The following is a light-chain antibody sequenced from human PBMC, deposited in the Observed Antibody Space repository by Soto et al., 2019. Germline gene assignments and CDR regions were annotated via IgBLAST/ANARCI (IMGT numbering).Light chain of an antibody. CDR1: QHISDY. Sequence: DTRLTQSPSSLSASVGDRVTITCQASQHISDYLNWYQQKPGKAPKLLIYDGTKLETGVPSRFSGSGSGTEFTFTISSLQPEDTATYYCHQYFNPRTFGGRTKVEIK. CDR2: DGT. CDR3: HQYFNPRT. J-gene: IGKJ4*01. V-gene: IGKV1-33*01.